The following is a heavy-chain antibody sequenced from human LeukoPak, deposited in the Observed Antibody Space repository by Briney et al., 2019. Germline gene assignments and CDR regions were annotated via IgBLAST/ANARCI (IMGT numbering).Heavy chain of an antibody. D-gene: IGHD4-23*01. CDR3: ARAYGGNSRAFDY. CDR2: INPNSGGT. Sequence: WASVKVSCKASGYTFTGYYMHWVRQAPGQGLEWMGRINPNSGGTNYAQKFQGRVTMTRDTSISTAYMELSRLRSDDTAVYYRARAYGGNSRAFDYWGQGTLVTVSS. J-gene: IGHJ4*02. V-gene: IGHV1-2*06. CDR1: GYTFTGYY.